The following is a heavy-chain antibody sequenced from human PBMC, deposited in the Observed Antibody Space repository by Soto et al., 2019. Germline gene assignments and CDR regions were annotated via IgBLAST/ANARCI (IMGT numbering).Heavy chain of an antibody. CDR1: GYTFTSYG. D-gene: IGHD2-15*01. CDR3: ARDGDIDCSGGSCYYYYYGMDV. J-gene: IGHJ6*02. V-gene: IGHV1-18*04. CDR2: ISAYNGNT. Sequence: ASVKVSCKASGYTFTSYGISWVRQAPGQGLEWMGWISAYNGNTNYAQKLQGRVTMTTDTSTSTAYMELRSLRSDDTAVYYCARDGDIDCSGGSCYYYYYGMDVWGQGTTVTVSS.